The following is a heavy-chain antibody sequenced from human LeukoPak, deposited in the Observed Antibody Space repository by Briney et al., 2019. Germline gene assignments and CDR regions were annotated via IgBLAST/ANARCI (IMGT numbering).Heavy chain of an antibody. CDR3: AKDFGRSAYDRPFDY. V-gene: IGHV3-9*01. CDR2: ISWNSGSI. J-gene: IGHJ4*02. CDR1: GFSFTSYA. D-gene: IGHD5-12*01. Sequence: GGSLRLSCAASGFSFTSYAMSWVCQAQGKGLEWVSGISWNSGSIAYADSVKGRFTISRDNAKNSLYLQMNSLRAEDTALYYCAKDFGRSAYDRPFDYWGQGTLVTVSS.